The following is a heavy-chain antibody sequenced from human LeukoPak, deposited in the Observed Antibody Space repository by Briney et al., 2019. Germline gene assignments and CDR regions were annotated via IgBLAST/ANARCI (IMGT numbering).Heavy chain of an antibody. Sequence: SETLSLTCTVSGGSISSSSYYWGWIRQPPGKGLGWIGSIYYSGSTYYNPSLKSRVTISVDTSKNQFSLKLSSVTAADTAVYYCASDGIAARPTDYWGQGTLVTVSS. D-gene: IGHD6-6*01. CDR3: ASDGIAARPTDY. J-gene: IGHJ4*02. CDR1: GGSISSSSYY. V-gene: IGHV4-39*01. CDR2: IYYSGST.